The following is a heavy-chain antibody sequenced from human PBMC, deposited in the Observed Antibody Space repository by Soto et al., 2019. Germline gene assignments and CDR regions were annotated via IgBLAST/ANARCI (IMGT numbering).Heavy chain of an antibody. CDR3: VKGGEDITSPYGMDV. CDR2: ISTGGTYL. D-gene: IGHD2-2*01. J-gene: IGHJ6*02. Sequence: GGSLRLSCVASGFSFRTHTLVWVRQSPGKGLEWVSYISTGGTYLEYAHSVKGRLTISRDDAADSVFLQMNSLKGDDTAVYYCVKGGEDITSPYGMDVWGQGTTVTV. V-gene: IGHV3-21*06. CDR1: GFSFRTHT.